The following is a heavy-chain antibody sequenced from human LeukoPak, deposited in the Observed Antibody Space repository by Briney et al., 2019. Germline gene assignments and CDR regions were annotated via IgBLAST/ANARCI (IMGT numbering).Heavy chain of an antibody. V-gene: IGHV4-59*01. D-gene: IGHD3-16*01. CDR3: ARVGRGGAFDI. CDR1: GGSFSGYY. J-gene: IGHJ3*02. CDR2: IYYSGST. Sequence: SETLSLTCAVYGGSFSGYYWSWIRQPPGKGLEWIGYIYYSGSTNYNPSLKSRVTISVDTSKNQFSLKLSSVTAADTAVYYCARVGRGGAFDIWGQGTMVTVSS.